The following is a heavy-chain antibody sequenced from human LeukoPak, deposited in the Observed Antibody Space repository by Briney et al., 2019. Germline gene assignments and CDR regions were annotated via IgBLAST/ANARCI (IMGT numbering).Heavy chain of an antibody. Sequence: GGSLRLSCAASGFTFSSYAMSWVRQAPGKGLEWVSAISGSGGSTYYADSVKGRFTISRDNFKNTLYLQMNSLRAEDTAVYYCAKDLPGNYGSGSYGAFDIWGQGTMVTVSS. J-gene: IGHJ3*02. D-gene: IGHD3-10*01. CDR3: AKDLPGNYGSGSYGAFDI. CDR2: ISGSGGST. V-gene: IGHV3-23*01. CDR1: GFTFSSYA.